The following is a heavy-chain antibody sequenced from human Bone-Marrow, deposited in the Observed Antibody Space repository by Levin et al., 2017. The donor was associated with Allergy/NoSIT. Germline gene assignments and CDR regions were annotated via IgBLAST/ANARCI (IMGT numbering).Heavy chain of an antibody. V-gene: IGHV3-53*01. J-gene: IGHJ4*02. Sequence: GESLKISCAASGFIVSSKYMSWVRQAPGKGLEWVAVIYPGSSTYYADSVKGRFTISRDNSKNTLYLQMNSLRAEDTAVYYCTRHPDGSSGLRPARDYWGQGTLVTVSS. CDR1: GFIVSSKY. CDR3: TRHPDGSSGLRPARDY. D-gene: IGHD3-22*01. CDR2: IYPGSST.